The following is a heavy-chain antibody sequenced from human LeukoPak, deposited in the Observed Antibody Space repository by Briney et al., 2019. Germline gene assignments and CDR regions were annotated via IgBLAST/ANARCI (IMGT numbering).Heavy chain of an antibody. J-gene: IGHJ4*02. CDR2: ISYDGSNK. CDR1: GFTFSSYA. Sequence: GGSLRLSCAASGFTFSSYAMHWVRQAPGKGLEWVAVISYDGSNKYYADSVKGRFTISRDNSKNTLYLQMNSLRAEDTAVYYCARTISAYDSSGYYPPPWADYWGQGTLVTVSS. V-gene: IGHV3-30*01. CDR3: ARTISAYDSSGYYPPPWADY. D-gene: IGHD3-22*01.